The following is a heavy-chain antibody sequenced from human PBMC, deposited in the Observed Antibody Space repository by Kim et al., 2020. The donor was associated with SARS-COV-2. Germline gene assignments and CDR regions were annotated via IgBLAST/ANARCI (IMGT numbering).Heavy chain of an antibody. J-gene: IGHJ6*03. CDR2: INTNTGNP. CDR1: GYTFTSYA. V-gene: IGHV7-4-1*02. D-gene: IGHD1-1*01. Sequence: ASVKVSCKASGYTFTSYAMNWVRQAPGQGLEWMGWINTNTGNPTYAQGFTGRFVFSLDTSVSTAYLQISSLKAEDTAVYYCARTSAQLERRPGGYYYYMDVWGKGTTVTVSS. CDR3: ARTSAQLERRPGGYYYYMDV.